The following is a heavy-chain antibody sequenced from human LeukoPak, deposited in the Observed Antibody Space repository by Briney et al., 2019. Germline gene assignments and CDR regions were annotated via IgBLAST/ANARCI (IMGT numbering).Heavy chain of an antibody. Sequence: SETLSLTCTVSGNSVTSGGFYWAWLRQPPGKGLEWIATVYYTGSTYYSPSLKSRVTISIDTSKNQFSLELRSVVAPDTAVYYCARHSGSGSLSRPFDPWGQGSVVTVSS. V-gene: IGHV4-39*01. J-gene: IGHJ5*02. CDR2: VYYTGST. CDR1: GNSVTSGGFY. CDR3: ARHSGSGSLSRPFDP. D-gene: IGHD3-10*01.